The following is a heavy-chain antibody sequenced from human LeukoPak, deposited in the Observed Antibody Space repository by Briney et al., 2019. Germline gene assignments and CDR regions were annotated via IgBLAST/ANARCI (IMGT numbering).Heavy chain of an antibody. D-gene: IGHD6-6*01. Sequence: SETLSLTCAVYGGSFRGYYWSWIRHPPGKGLEWVEEINHSGSTNYNPSLKSRVPISVDTFKNQFSLKLSYVNAADHSRFYPARTGSSSSGSLGCWGQGTLVTVSS. CDR3: ARTGSSSSGSLGC. CDR1: GGSFRGYY. CDR2: INHSGST. J-gene: IGHJ4*02. V-gene: IGHV4-34*01.